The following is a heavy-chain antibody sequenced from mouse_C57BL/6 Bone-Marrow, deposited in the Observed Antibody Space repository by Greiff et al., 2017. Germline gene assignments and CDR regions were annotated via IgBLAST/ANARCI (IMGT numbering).Heavy chain of an antibody. D-gene: IGHD1-1*01. CDR1: GYTFTSYW. J-gene: IGHJ4*01. V-gene: IGHV1-55*01. CDR2: IYPGSGST. Sequence: QVQLQQPGAELVKPGASVKMSCKASGYTFTSYWITWVKQRPGQGLEWIGDIYPGSGSTNYNEKFKSKATLTVDTSSSTAYMQLSSLTSEDSAVYYGARPITTVVADYAMDYWGQGTSVTVSS. CDR3: ARPITTVVADYAMDY.